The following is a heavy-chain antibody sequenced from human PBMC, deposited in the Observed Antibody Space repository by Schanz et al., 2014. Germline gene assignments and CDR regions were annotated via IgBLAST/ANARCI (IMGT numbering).Heavy chain of an antibody. J-gene: IGHJ3*02. CDR3: ARENLNWEAFDI. CDR2: VWSDGNTK. CDR1: GFTFSRFG. D-gene: IGHD7-27*01. V-gene: IGHV3-33*01. Sequence: QVQLVESGGGVVRPGRSLRLSCATSGFTFSRFGMHWVRQAPGKGPEWVALVWSDGNTKYYVDSVKGRFTISRDNSMNTLHLQMDGLRVEDTAVYYCARENLNWEAFDIWGQGTVVTVSS.